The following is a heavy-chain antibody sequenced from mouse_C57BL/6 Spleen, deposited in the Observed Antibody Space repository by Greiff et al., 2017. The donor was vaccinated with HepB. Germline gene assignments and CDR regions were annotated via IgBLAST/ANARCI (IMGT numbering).Heavy chain of an antibody. J-gene: IGHJ4*01. CDR1: GFNIKDDY. CDR3: TTHYGSSLYYYAMDY. CDR2: IDPENGDT. V-gene: IGHV14-4*01. D-gene: IGHD1-1*01. Sequence: EVQLQQSGAELVRPGASVKLSCTASGFNIKDDYMHWVKQRPEQGLEWIGWIDPENGDTEYASKFQGKATITADTSSNTAYLQLSSLTSEDTAVYYWTTHYGSSLYYYAMDYWGQGTSVTVSS.